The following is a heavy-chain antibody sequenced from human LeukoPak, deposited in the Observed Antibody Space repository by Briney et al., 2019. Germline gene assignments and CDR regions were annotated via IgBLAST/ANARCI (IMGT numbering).Heavy chain of an antibody. Sequence: PGGSLRLSCTASEFTFSNYAMHWVRQAPGKGLEWVAVISYDGSTKYYADSVKGRFTISRDNSQNTLYLQMNSLRPEDTAVYYCARDFIAARGGDWGQGTLVTVSS. D-gene: IGHD6-6*01. CDR2: ISYDGSTK. CDR1: EFTFSNYA. CDR3: ARDFIAARGGD. V-gene: IGHV3-30-3*01. J-gene: IGHJ4*02.